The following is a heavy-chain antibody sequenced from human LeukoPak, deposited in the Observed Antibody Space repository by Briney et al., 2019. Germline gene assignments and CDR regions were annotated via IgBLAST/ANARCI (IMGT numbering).Heavy chain of an antibody. J-gene: IGHJ4*02. CDR2: IGSSSSYI. CDR1: GFTFSSYS. D-gene: IGHD4-17*01. V-gene: IGHV3-21*01. CDR3: ARVPSTVTTRPDDY. Sequence: GGSLRLSCAASGFTFSSYSMNWVRQAPGKGLEWVSSIGSSSSYIYYADSVKGRFTISRDNAKNSLYLQMNSLRAEDTAVYYCARVPSTVTTRPDDYWGQGTLVTVSS.